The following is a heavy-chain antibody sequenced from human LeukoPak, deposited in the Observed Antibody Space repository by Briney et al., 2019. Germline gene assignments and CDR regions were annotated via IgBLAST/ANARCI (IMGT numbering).Heavy chain of an antibody. Sequence: ASVKVSCKASGGTFSSYAISWVRQAPGQGLEWMGGIIPIFGTANYAQKFQGRVTITADESTSTAYMELSSLRSEDTAVYCCARDRRDYYDSSGYLRDAFDIWGQGTMVTVSS. CDR1: GGTFSSYA. V-gene: IGHV1-69*13. J-gene: IGHJ3*02. CDR2: IIPIFGTA. CDR3: ARDRRDYYDSSGYLRDAFDI. D-gene: IGHD3-22*01.